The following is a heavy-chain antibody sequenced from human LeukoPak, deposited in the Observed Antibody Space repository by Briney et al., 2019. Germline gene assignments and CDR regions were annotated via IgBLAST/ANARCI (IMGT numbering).Heavy chain of an antibody. CDR2: IYYSGST. J-gene: IGHJ3*02. CDR3: ARQIIWVGELLDAFDI. V-gene: IGHV4-39*01. CDR1: GGSISSSSYY. Sequence: PSETLSLTCTVSGGSISSSSYYWGWIRQPPGKGLEWIGSIYYSGSTYYNPSLKSRVTISVDTSKNQFSLKLSSVTAADTAVYYCARQIIWVGELLDAFDIWGQGTMVTVSS. D-gene: IGHD3-10*01.